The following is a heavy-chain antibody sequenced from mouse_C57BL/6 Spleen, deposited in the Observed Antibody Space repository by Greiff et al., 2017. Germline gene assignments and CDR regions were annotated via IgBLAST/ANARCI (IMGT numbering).Heavy chain of an antibody. Sequence: EVKVVESGGGLVQPGGSLKLSCAASGFTFSDYGMAWVRQAPGKGPEWVAFISNSAYSIYYADTVTGRFTISRENAKNTLYLEMSSLRSEDTAMYYCARHATAYYSSYDAMDYWGQGASVTVSS. CDR3: ARHATAYYSSYDAMDY. D-gene: IGHD2-5*01. CDR1: GFTFSDYG. CDR2: ISNSAYSI. J-gene: IGHJ4*01. V-gene: IGHV5-15*04.